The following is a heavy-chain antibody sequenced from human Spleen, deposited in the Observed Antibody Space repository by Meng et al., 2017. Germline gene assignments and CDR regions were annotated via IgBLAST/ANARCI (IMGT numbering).Heavy chain of an antibody. CDR1: GFTFSKYE. CDR2: ISTSGYTT. J-gene: IGHJ6*02. CDR3: AKAPRYCSSTSCYYGMDV. D-gene: IGHD2-2*01. Sequence: GESLKISCAASGFTFSKYEMNWVRQAPGKGLEWVSHISTSGYTTYYADSVKGRFTISRDNAKNSLFLQMNSLRAEDTAVYYCAKAPRYCSSTSCYYGMDVWGQGTTVTVSS. V-gene: IGHV3-48*03.